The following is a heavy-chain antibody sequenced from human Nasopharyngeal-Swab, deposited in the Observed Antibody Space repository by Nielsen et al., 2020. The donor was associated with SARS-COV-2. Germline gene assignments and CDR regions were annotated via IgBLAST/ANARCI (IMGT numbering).Heavy chain of an antibody. V-gene: IGHV3-9*01. CDR2: ISWNSGSI. D-gene: IGHD6-13*01. J-gene: IGHJ4*02. CDR3: ASDSSSWYAYFDY. CDR1: GFTFDDYA. Sequence: GGSLRLSCAASGFTFDDYAMHWVRQAPGKGLEWVSGISWNSGSIGYADSVKGRFTISRDNAKHSLYLQMNSLRAEDTALYYCASDSSSWYAYFDYWGQGTLVTVSS.